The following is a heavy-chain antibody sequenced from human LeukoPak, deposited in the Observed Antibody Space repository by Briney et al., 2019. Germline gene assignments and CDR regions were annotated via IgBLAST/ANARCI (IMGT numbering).Heavy chain of an antibody. D-gene: IGHD6-19*01. V-gene: IGHV3-30*18. CDR1: GFTFSSYG. CDR3: AKDVSSGYYFDY. J-gene: IGHJ4*02. CDR2: ISYDGSNK. Sequence: GGSLRLSCAASGFTFSSYGMHWVRQAPGKGLEWVAVISYDGSNKYYADSVKGRFTISRDNSKNTLYLQMNSLRAEDTAVHYCAKDVSSGYYFDYWGQGALVTVSS.